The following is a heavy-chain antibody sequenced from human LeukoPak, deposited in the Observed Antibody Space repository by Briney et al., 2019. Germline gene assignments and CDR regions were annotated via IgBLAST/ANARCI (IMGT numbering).Heavy chain of an antibody. CDR3: ARGLFLSSYLDAFDL. Sequence: GGSLRLSCAASGFIVSNKYMTWVRQAPGKGLEWVSLIYSDGRTYYADSVRGRCTISRDNSKNTLYVQMNSLRVEDTAVYYCARGLFLSSYLDAFDLWGQGTVVTVSS. CDR1: GFIVSNKY. D-gene: IGHD3-22*01. V-gene: IGHV3-53*01. CDR2: IYSDGRT. J-gene: IGHJ3*01.